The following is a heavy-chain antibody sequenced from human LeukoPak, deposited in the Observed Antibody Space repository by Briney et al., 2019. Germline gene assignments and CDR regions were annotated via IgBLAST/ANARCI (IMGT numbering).Heavy chain of an antibody. V-gene: IGHV4-4*07. CDR1: GDSITRYF. J-gene: IGHJ4*02. D-gene: IGHD6-19*01. CDR2: IYVSGVT. CDR3: ARQTGGVAGALYFDF. Sequence: KPSETLALTRTVSGDSITRYFWSWIPQPAGEGLEVVGGIYVSGVTDLHPSLKRRVTMSVDTSKNQFSLKLSSVTAADTAVYYCARQTGGVAGALYFDFWGQGALVTASS.